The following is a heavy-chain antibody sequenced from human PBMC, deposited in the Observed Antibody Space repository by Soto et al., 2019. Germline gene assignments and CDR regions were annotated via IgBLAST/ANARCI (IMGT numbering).Heavy chain of an antibody. J-gene: IGHJ6*02. Sequence: GGLLRLSCAASGFTFSSYAMSWVRQAPGKGLEWVSAISGSGGSTYYADSVKGRFTISRDNSKNTLYLQMNSLRAEDTAVYYCAKDGGGSGWSNYYYYGMDVWGQGTTVTVSS. CDR1: GFTFSSYA. CDR2: ISGSGGST. D-gene: IGHD6-19*01. V-gene: IGHV3-23*01. CDR3: AKDGGGSGWSNYYYYGMDV.